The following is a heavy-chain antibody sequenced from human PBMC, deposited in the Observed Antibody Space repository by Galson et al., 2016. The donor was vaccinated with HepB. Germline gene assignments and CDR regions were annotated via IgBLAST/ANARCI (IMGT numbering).Heavy chain of an antibody. J-gene: IGHJ6*01. CDR3: AIEAEEPYSMSSYGMDV. V-gene: IGHV4-31*03. CDR1: GGFISSGGYF. CDR2: IYYSGST. Sequence: TLSLTCTVSGGFISSGGYFWSWIRQRPGKGLEWIGYIYYSGSTSYNPSLKSRVTISADTSKNQFSLKLTSVTAADTAVYYCAIEAEEPYSMSSYGMDVWGQGTTVTVSS. D-gene: IGHD6-6*01.